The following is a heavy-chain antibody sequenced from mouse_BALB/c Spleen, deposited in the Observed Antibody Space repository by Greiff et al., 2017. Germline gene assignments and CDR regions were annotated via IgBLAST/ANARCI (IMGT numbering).Heavy chain of an antibody. Sequence: DVMLVESGGGLVKPGGSLKLSCAASGFTFSDYYMYWVRQTPEKRLEWVATISDGGSYTYYPDSVKGRFTISRDNAKNNLYLQMSSLKSEDTAMYYCARDYYGSSQAFAYWGQGTLVTVSA. D-gene: IGHD1-1*01. V-gene: IGHV5-4*02. CDR1: GFTFSDYY. J-gene: IGHJ3*01. CDR3: ARDYYGSSQAFAY. CDR2: ISDGGSYT.